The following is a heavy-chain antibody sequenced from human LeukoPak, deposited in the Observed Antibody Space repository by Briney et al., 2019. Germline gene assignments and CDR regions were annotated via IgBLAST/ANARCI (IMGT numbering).Heavy chain of an antibody. CDR3: AIWGYCSSTSCYRTGAFDI. Sequence: SVKVSCKASGYTFTSYYMHWVRQAPGQGREWMGWINPNSGGTNYAQKFQGRVTITRDKYIGTAYMERSRLRADDTAVYYCAIWGYCSSTSCYRTGAFDIWGQGTMVTVSS. CDR1: GYTFTSYY. V-gene: IGHV1-2*02. J-gene: IGHJ3*02. CDR2: INPNSGGT. D-gene: IGHD2-2*02.